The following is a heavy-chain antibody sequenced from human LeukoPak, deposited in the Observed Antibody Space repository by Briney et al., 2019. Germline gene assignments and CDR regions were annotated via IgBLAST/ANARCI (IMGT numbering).Heavy chain of an antibody. CDR3: ARDHPYDSSGESVNDAFDI. CDR1: GYTFTSYY. V-gene: IGHV1-46*01. J-gene: IGHJ3*02. CDR2: INPSGGST. D-gene: IGHD3-22*01. Sequence: GASVKVSCKASGYTFTSYYMHWVRQAPGQGLEWMGIINPSGGSTSYAQKFQGRVTMTRDTSTSTVYMELSSLRSEDTAVYYCARDHPYDSSGESVNDAFDIWGQGTMVTVSS.